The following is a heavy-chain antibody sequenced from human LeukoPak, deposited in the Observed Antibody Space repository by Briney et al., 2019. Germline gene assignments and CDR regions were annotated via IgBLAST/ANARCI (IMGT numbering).Heavy chain of an antibody. Sequence: PGGSLRLSCAASGFTFDDYGMSWVRQAPGKGLEGVSGINWNGGSTGYADSVKGRFTISRDNAKNSLYLQMNSLRAEDTALYYCARVISGGRLRSVYYYYMDVWGKGTTVTVSS. CDR3: ARVISGGRLRSVYYYYMDV. D-gene: IGHD1-20*01. CDR2: INWNGGST. V-gene: IGHV3-20*04. CDR1: GFTFDDYG. J-gene: IGHJ6*03.